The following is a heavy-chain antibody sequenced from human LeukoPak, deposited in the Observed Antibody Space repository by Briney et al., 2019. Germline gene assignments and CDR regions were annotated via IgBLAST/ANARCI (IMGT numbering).Heavy chain of an antibody. CDR1: GYKFTNYG. J-gene: IGHJ4*02. CDR3: AKLLSNSGRFLY. CDR2: ISPYNGNT. V-gene: IGHV1-18*01. Sequence: ASVKVSCKASGYKFTNYGISWVRQAPGQGLEWMGWISPYNGNTIYAQKLQGRVTMTTDTSTSTAYMELRSLRAEDTAVYYCAKLLSNSGRFLYWGQGTLVTVSS. D-gene: IGHD4-23*01.